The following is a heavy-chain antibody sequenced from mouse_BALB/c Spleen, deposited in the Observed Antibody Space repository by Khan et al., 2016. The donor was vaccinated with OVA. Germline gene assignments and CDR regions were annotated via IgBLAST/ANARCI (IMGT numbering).Heavy chain of an antibody. Sequence: QVQLQQSGPELVKPGVSVRISCKASGYTFTTYYIHWVKQRPGQGLEWIGWIYPGSFNTNYSEKFKGKATLTADKSSSTAYMQLSLLTYEASAVNFGARDDYFLWDAMDYWGQGTSVTVSS. V-gene: IGHV1-66*01. CDR1: GYTFTTYY. CDR3: ARDDYFLWDAMDY. J-gene: IGHJ4*01. CDR2: IYPGSFNT. D-gene: IGHD2-4*01.